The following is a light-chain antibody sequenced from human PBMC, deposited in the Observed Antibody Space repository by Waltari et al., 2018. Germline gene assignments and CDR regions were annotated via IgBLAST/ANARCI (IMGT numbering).Light chain of an antibody. CDR3: QKYTSAPGT. CDR1: QGITNY. V-gene: IGKV1-27*01. J-gene: IGKJ3*01. Sequence: DIQMPPSPSSLSASVGHSVTITCRASQGITNYLDWYPQKPGKAPKLLIYAASTLQSGVPPRFSGSRSGTDVNLTSSSLQPEDVATYCCQKYTSAPGTLGPGTKVDI. CDR2: AAS.